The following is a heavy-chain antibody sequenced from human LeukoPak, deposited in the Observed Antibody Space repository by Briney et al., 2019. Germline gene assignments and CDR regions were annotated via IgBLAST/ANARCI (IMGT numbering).Heavy chain of an antibody. CDR3: ARDRGYYYESDAFDI. D-gene: IGHD3-22*01. J-gene: IGHJ3*02. V-gene: IGHV1-18*01. CDR1: GYTFTRYG. Sequence: ASVKVSCKASGYTFTRYGMTWVRQAPGQGLEWMGWISTSNGKTNYAQKFQGRVTMTKDTSTSRVYMELRSLRPDDTAVYYCARDRGYYYESDAFDIWGQGTLVTVSS. CDR2: ISTSNGKT.